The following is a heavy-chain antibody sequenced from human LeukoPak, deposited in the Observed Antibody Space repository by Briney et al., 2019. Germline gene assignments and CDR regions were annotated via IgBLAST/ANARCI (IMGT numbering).Heavy chain of an antibody. V-gene: IGHV3-64*01. J-gene: IGHJ4*02. D-gene: IGHD5-24*01. CDR1: GFTFSSYA. CDR2: ISSNGGST. CDR3: ARMAVAYYYDY. Sequence: GGSLRLSCAASGFTFSSYAMHWVRRAPGKGLEYVSAISSNGGSTYYANSVKGRFTISRDNSKNTLYLQMGSLRAEDMAVYYCARMAVAYYYDYWGQGTLVTVSS.